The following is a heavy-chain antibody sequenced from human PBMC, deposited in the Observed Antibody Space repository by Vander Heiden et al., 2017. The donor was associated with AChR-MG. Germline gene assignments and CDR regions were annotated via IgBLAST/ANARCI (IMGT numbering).Heavy chain of an antibody. J-gene: IGHJ4*02. D-gene: IGHD6-6*01. CDR1: GLPFRHYA. CDR2: ISGSGSRT. Sequence: EVQLLESGGGLVQPGVSLRLSCAASGLPFRHYAMTGVRQAPGKGVAWVSAISGSGSRTFYADSVKGRFTISRDNSKNTLYLQINSLRADDTAVYFCAKIGQLATRPYYFDYWGQGTLVTVSS. V-gene: IGHV3-23*01. CDR3: AKIGQLATRPYYFDY.